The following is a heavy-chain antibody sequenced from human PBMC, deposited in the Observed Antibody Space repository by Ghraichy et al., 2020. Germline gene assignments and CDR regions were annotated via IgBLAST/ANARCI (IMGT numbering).Heavy chain of an antibody. Sequence: GESLNISCTASGFTFGDYAMSWFRQAPGKGLEWVGFIRSKAYGGTTEYAASVKGRFTISRDDSKSIAYLQMNSLKTEDTAVYYCTRVQWLDGFDYWGQGTLVTVSS. V-gene: IGHV3-49*03. CDR3: TRVQWLDGFDY. CDR1: GFTFGDYA. D-gene: IGHD6-19*01. CDR2: IRSKAYGGTT. J-gene: IGHJ4*02.